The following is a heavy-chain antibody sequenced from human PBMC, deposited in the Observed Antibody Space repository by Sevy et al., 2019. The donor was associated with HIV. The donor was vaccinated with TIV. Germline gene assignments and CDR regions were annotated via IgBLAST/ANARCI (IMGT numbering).Heavy chain of an antibody. CDR3: ARVGVYDILTGYYIWEDY. D-gene: IGHD3-9*01. CDR1: GGSISSSSYY. CDR2: IYYSGST. Sequence: SETLSLTCTVSGGSISSSSYYWGWIRQPPGKGLEWIGSIYYSGSTYYNPSLKGRFTISVDTSKNQFSLKLSSVTAADTAVYYCARVGVYDILTGYYIWEDYWGQGTLVTVSS. J-gene: IGHJ4*02. V-gene: IGHV4-39*01.